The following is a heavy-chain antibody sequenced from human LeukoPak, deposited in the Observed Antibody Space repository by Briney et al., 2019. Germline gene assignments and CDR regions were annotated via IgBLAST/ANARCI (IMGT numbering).Heavy chain of an antibody. Sequence: GGSLRLSCAASGFTFSDHYMSWIRQAPGKGLEWVAVISSDGSNKYYADSVKGRFTISRDNSKNTLYLQMNSLRAEDTAVYSCASHYDTSGYHYFDFWGQGTLVTVSS. J-gene: IGHJ4*02. CDR1: GFTFSDHY. CDR3: ASHYDTSGYHYFDF. V-gene: IGHV3-30-3*01. CDR2: ISSDGSNK. D-gene: IGHD3-22*01.